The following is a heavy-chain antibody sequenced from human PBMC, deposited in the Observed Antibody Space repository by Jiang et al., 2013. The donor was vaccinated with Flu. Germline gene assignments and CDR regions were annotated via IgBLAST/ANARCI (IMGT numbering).Heavy chain of an antibody. V-gene: IGHV3-7*03. CDR2: IKQDGSET. J-gene: IGHJ4*02. CDR3: GRWVYSGGYYHLDH. Sequence: SLRLSCAASGYTFSNYWMNWVRQAPGKGLEWVANIKQDGSETYYVDSVRGRFTLSRDNAKNSLSLQMSSLRAEDTAVYYCGRWVYSGGYYHLDHWGQGTLVTVSS. CDR1: GYTFSNYW. D-gene: IGHD6-25*01.